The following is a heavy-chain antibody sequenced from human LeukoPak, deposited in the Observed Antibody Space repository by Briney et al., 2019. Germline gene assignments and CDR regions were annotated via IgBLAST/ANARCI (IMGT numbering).Heavy chain of an antibody. J-gene: IGHJ4*02. CDR2: INHSGST. CDR1: GGSFTGYY. Sequence: SETLSLTCAVSGGSFTGYYWSWVRPPPGRGLEWIGEINHSGSTNYNPSLKSRVTISEDTSKNQFALKLSSVTAADTAVYYCARDRSYGRLVDYWGQGTLVTVSS. V-gene: IGHV4-34*01. CDR3: ARDRSYGRLVDY. D-gene: IGHD5-18*01.